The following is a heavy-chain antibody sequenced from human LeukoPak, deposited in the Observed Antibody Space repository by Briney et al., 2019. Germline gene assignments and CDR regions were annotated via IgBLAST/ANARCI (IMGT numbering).Heavy chain of an antibody. CDR2: LNPNSGGT. CDR1: GYTFTGYY. J-gene: IGHJ4*02. Sequence: GASVKVSCKASGYTFTGYYIHWVRQAPGQGLEWMGWLNPNSGGTNYAQKFQGRVTMTRDTSISTAYMELSRLRSDDTAVYYSARLGYCSSTSCFDYWGQGTLVTVSS. D-gene: IGHD2-2*01. CDR3: ARLGYCSSTSCFDY. V-gene: IGHV1-2*02.